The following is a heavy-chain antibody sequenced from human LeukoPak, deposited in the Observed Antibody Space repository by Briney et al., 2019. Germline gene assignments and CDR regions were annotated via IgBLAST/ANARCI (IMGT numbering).Heavy chain of an antibody. D-gene: IGHD4-17*01. V-gene: IGHV1-2*02. J-gene: IGHJ4*02. CDR3: ARSYGDYVPVDY. CDR1: GYTFTGYY. Sequence: ASVKVSCKASGYTFTGYYMHWVRQAPGQGLEWMGWINPNSGGTNYAQKFQGRVTMTRDTSISTAYMELSRLRSDDTAVYYCARSYGDYVPVDYWGQGTPVTVSS. CDR2: INPNSGGT.